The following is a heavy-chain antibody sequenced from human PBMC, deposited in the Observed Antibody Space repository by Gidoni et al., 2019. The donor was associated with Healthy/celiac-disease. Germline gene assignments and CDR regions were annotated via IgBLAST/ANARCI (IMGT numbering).Heavy chain of an antibody. Sequence: QVQLVQSGAEVTKPGASVTVSCTASGSPFTSYALHWVRQAPGQRLEWMGGINAGNGNTKYSQKFEGRVTITRDTSGSTAYMELSRLRYEDTVVYYWGSAPMYDDILTGYWDYFDYWGQGTLVTVSS. CDR3: GSAPMYDDILTGYWDYFDY. CDR1: GSPFTSYA. V-gene: IGHV1-3*01. D-gene: IGHD3-9*01. J-gene: IGHJ4*02. CDR2: INAGNGNT.